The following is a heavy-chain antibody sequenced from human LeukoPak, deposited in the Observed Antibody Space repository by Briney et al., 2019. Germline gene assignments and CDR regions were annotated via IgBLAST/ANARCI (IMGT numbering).Heavy chain of an antibody. CDR3: ASLQTGHDAFDI. CDR2: INAGNGNT. V-gene: IGHV1-3*01. J-gene: IGHJ3*02. CDR1: GYTFTSYV. D-gene: IGHD3-9*01. Sequence: ASVKVSCKASGYTFTSYVMHWVRQAPGQRLEWMGWINAGNGNTKYSQKFQGRVTITRDTSTSTAYMELRSLRSDDTAVYYCASLQTGHDAFDIWGQGTMVTVSS.